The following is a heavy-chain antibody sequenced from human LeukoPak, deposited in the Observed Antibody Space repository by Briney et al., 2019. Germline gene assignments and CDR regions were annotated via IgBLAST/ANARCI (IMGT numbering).Heavy chain of an antibody. CDR1: GFTFDRHT. CDR2: IGWDGTNI. Sequence: GGSLRLSCAASGFTFDRHTMHWVRQPPGKGPEWVSLIGWDGTNIDYADSVKGRFTISRDNSKNFVYLQMHSLRTEDTALYYRTKDMEWGMDVWGQGTAVIVSS. V-gene: IGHV3-43*01. D-gene: IGHD3-3*01. J-gene: IGHJ6*02. CDR3: TKDMEWGMDV.